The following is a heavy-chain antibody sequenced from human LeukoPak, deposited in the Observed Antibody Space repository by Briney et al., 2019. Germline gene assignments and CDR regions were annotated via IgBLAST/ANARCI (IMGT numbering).Heavy chain of an antibody. CDR3: ARAGGRRGSYFYYYMDV. D-gene: IGHD3-16*01. J-gene: IGHJ6*03. CDR1: GYTFTSYY. CDR2: INPSGGST. Sequence: ASVKVSCKASGYTFTSYYMHWVRQAPGQGLEWMGIINPSGGSTSYAQKFQGRVTMTRDMSTSTVYMELSSLRSEDTAVYYCARAGGRRGSYFYYYMDVWGKGTTVTVSS. V-gene: IGHV1-46*01.